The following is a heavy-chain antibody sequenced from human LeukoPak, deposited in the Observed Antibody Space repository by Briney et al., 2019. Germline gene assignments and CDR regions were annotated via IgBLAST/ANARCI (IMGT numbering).Heavy chain of an antibody. V-gene: IGHV3-21*01. CDR3: ARAHNWKYGSFDF. Sequence: GGSLRLSCAASGFTFSSYSMNWVRQAPGKGLEWVSCISISSSYIYYADSVKGRFTISRDNAKNSLYLQMNSLRAEDTAVYYCARAHNWKYGSFDFWGQGTLVTVSS. CDR2: ISISSSYI. J-gene: IGHJ4*02. CDR1: GFTFSSYS. D-gene: IGHD1-7*01.